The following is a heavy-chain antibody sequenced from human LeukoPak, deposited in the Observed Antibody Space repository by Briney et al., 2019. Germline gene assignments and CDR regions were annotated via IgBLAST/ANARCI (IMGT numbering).Heavy chain of an antibody. J-gene: IGHJ3*02. CDR1: GGSISTDY. D-gene: IGHD2-2*01. Sequence: KPSETLSLTCTASGGSISTDYWSWIRQPPGKGLEWIGNIYYSGNTNYNPSLKGRVTISVDTSKKHFSLKLSSVTAADTAVYYCASQMVVPAAIRGTDAFDIWGQGTMVTVSS. CDR2: IYYSGNT. CDR3: ASQMVVPAAIRGTDAFDI. V-gene: IGHV4-59*08.